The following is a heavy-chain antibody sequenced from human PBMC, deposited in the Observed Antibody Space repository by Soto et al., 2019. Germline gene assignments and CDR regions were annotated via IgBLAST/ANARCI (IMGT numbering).Heavy chain of an antibody. Sequence: GGSLRLSCAASGFTFSSYWMHWVRQAPGKGLVWVSKISGDGRTATYADSVKARFTISRDNSKNTLYLQMSNLRAEDAALYYCARLYCSDTSCYEKYFDYWGQGTLVTVSS. CDR3: ARLYCSDTSCYEKYFDY. D-gene: IGHD2-2*01. CDR1: GFTFSSYW. J-gene: IGHJ4*02. CDR2: ISGDGRTA. V-gene: IGHV3-74*01.